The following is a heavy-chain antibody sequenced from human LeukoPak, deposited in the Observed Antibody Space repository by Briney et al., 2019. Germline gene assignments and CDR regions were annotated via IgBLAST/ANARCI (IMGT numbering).Heavy chain of an antibody. J-gene: IGHJ4*02. D-gene: IGHD5-18*01. CDR3: ARLGYSYGSRRYLYYFDY. V-gene: IGHV1-46*01. CDR2: INPSGGST. CDR1: GYTFTSYY. Sequence: ASVRVSCKASGYTFTSYYMHWVRQAPGQGLEWMGIINPSGGSTSYAQKFQGRVTMTRDTSTSTVYMELSSLRSEDTAVYYCARLGYSYGSRRYLYYFDYWGQGTLVTVSS.